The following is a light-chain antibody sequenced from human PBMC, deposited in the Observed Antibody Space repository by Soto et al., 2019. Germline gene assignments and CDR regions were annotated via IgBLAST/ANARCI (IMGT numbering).Light chain of an antibody. CDR1: QSISSNY. Sequence: EIVLTQSPGTLSLSPGETVTLSCRASQSISSNYVACLQHKPCQAPRLLNYGASSRSHGIPERFSGSGSGTDFSLTINRLEPEDSAVFYCQQYGYPQLTFGGGTKVEIK. CDR3: QQYGYPQLT. J-gene: IGKJ4*01. V-gene: IGKV3-20*01. CDR2: GAS.